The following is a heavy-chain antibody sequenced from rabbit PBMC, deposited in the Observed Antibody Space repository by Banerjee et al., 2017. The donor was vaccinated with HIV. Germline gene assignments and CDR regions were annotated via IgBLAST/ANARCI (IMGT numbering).Heavy chain of an antibody. CDR2: IYTGSSGRI. D-gene: IGHD4-2*01. J-gene: IGHJ4*01. V-gene: IGHV1S43*01. Sequence: QEHLVESGGGLVQPEGSLTLTCKASGIDFSNHYYMCWVRQAPGKGLELIACIYTGSSGRIYYASWVNGRFTISRSTSLNTVDLKMTSLTAADTATYFCARDAGAAVNGLDYFNLWGPGTLVTVS. CDR3: ARDAGAAVNGLDYFNL. CDR1: GIDFSNHYY.